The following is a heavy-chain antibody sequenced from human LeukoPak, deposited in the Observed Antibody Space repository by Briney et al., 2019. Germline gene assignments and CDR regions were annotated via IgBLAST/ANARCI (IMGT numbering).Heavy chain of an antibody. CDR3: ARESSPNAFDI. CDR1: GYTFTGYY. D-gene: IGHD6-13*01. J-gene: IGHJ3*02. CDR2: IIPILGIA. Sequence: SVKVSCKASGYTFTGYYMHWVRQAPGQGLEWMGRIIPILGIANYAQKFQGRVTITADKSTSTAYMELSSLRSEDTAVYYCARESSPNAFDIWGQGTMVTVSS. V-gene: IGHV1-69*04.